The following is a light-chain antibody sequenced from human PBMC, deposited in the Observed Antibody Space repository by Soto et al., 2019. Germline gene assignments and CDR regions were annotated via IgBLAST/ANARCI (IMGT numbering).Light chain of an antibody. J-gene: IGKJ2*01. CDR2: GAS. V-gene: IGKV3-20*01. CDR1: QSVVSDY. CDR3: QQYGGAPYT. Sequence: EIVLTQSPDTLSLSPGEGVTLSCRASQSVVSDYVSWYQQKPGQAPRLIIYGASIAASGLPARFSGSGAGTYFTLTISRLEPEDFAVYYCQQYGGAPYTFGPGT.